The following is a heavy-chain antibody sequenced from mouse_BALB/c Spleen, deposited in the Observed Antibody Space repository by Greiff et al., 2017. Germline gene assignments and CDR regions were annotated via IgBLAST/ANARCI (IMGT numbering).Heavy chain of an antibody. D-gene: IGHD4-1*01. CDR1: GFTFTDYY. J-gene: IGHJ2*01. Sequence: EVKLVESGGGLVQPGGSLRLSCATSGFTFTDYYMSWVRQPPGKALEWLGFIRNKANGYTTEYSASVKGRFTISRDNSQSILYLQMNTLRAEDSATYYCARDMGNWGDYWGQGTTLTVSS. CDR3: ARDMGNWGDY. V-gene: IGHV7-3*02. CDR2: IRNKANGYTT.